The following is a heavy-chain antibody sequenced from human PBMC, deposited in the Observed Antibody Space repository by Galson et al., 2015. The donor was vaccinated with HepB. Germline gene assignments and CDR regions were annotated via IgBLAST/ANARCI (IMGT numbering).Heavy chain of an antibody. Sequence: SVKVSCKASGYIFSTYAMHWVRQAPGQRLEWMGWISAGNGNTKYPQKFQGRVTITRDTPASTAYMELSSLRSEDTAVYYCARGWVTYDYSDYWGQGTLVTVSS. J-gene: IGHJ4*02. CDR3: ARGWVTYDYSDY. CDR2: ISAGNGNT. CDR1: GYIFSTYA. D-gene: IGHD2-21*02. V-gene: IGHV1-3*01.